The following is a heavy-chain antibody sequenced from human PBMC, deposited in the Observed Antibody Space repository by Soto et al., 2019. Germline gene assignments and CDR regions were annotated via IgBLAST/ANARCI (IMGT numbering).Heavy chain of an antibody. CDR3: ARAEHDSSGYYYDY. CDR1: GFTFSGYT. CDR2: VSGSGDTT. D-gene: IGHD3-22*01. Sequence: GGSLRLSCEASGFTFSGYTMSWVRQAPRKGLEWVSAVSGSGDTTYYADSVKGRFTISRDNSQNTLYLQMNSLKADDSAVYYCARAEHDSSGYYYDYWGQGTPVTVSS. J-gene: IGHJ4*02. V-gene: IGHV3-23*01.